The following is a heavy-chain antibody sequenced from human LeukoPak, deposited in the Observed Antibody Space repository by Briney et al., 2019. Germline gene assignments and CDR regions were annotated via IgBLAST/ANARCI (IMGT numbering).Heavy chain of an antibody. V-gene: IGHV3-66*02. D-gene: IGHD6-19*01. CDR2: IYSGGST. CDR1: GFTVSSNY. CDR3: AKAQAQWLARSSYDY. Sequence: GGSLRLSCAASGFTVSSNYMSWVRQAPGKGLEGVSVIYSGGSTYYADSVKGRFTISRDNSKNTLYLQMNSLRAEDTAVYYCAKAQAQWLARSSYDYWGQGTLVTVSS. J-gene: IGHJ4*02.